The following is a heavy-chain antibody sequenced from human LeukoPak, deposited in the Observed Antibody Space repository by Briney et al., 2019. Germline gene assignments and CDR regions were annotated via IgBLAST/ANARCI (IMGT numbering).Heavy chain of an antibody. J-gene: IGHJ4*02. CDR2: IYYSGST. D-gene: IGHD6-19*01. CDR3: ARSVAGNYYFDY. CDR1: GGSISSSSYY. Sequence: PSETLSLTCTVSGGSISSSSYYWGWIRQPPGKGLEWIGSIYYSGSTYYNPSLKSRVTISVDTSKNQFSLKLSSVTAADTAAYYCARSVAGNYYFDYWGQGTLVTVSS. V-gene: IGHV4-39*01.